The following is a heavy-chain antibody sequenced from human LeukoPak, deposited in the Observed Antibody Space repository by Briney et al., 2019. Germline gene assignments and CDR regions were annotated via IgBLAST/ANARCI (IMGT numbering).Heavy chain of an antibody. J-gene: IGHJ4*02. CDR3: AKGTGKTVAGTYFDY. V-gene: IGHV3-23*01. Sequence: PGGSLRLSCAASGFTFSSYAMSWVRQASGKGLEWVSAISGSGGSTYYADSVKGRFTISRDNSKNTLYLQMNSLRAEDTAVYYCAKGTGKTVAGTYFDYWGQGTLVTVSS. CDR2: ISGSGGST. D-gene: IGHD6-19*01. CDR1: GFTFSSYA.